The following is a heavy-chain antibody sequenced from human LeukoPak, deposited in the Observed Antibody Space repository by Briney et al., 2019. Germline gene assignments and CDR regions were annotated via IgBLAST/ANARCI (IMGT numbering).Heavy chain of an antibody. J-gene: IGHJ6*03. D-gene: IGHD6-13*01. CDR2: IIPIFGTA. CDR1: GGTFSSYA. Sequence: ASVKVCCKASGGTFSSYAISWVRQAPGQGLEWMGGIIPIFGTANYAQRFQGRVTITTDESTSTAYMELSSLRSEDTAVYYCASPWNSSSWTKYYYYMDVWGKGTTVTVSS. V-gene: IGHV1-69*05. CDR3: ASPWNSSSWTKYYYYMDV.